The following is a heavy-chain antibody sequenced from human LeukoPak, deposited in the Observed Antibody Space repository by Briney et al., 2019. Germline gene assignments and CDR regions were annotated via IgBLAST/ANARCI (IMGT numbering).Heavy chain of an antibody. D-gene: IGHD3-10*01. CDR2: IYYSGST. CDR1: GGSISSYY. J-gene: IGHJ4*02. V-gene: IGHV4-59*08. CDR3: ARFVRGPYYFDY. Sequence: SETLCLTCTVSGGSISSYYWSWIRQPPGKGLEWIGYIYYSGSTNYNPSLKSRVTISVDTSKNQFSLKLSSVTAADTAVYYCARFVRGPYYFDYWGQGTLVTVSS.